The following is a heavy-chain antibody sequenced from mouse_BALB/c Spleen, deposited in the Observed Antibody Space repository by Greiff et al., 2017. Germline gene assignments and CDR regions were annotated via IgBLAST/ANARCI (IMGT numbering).Heavy chain of an antibody. CDR1: GYTFTSYW. V-gene: IGHV1-80*01. Sequence: QVQLQQSGTVLARPGASVKMSCKASGYTFTSYWMHWVKQRPGQGLEWIGQIYPGDGDTNYNGKFKGKATLTADKSSSTAYMQLSSLTSEDSAVYFCARLVLRSYFDVWGAGTTVTVSS. CDR2: IYPGDGDT. CDR3: ARLVLRSYFDV. J-gene: IGHJ1*01. D-gene: IGHD1-1*01.